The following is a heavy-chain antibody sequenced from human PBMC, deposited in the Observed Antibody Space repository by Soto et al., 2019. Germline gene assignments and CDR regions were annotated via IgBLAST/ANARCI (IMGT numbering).Heavy chain of an antibody. Sequence: ASVKVSCKASGYTFTSYAMHWVRQAPGQRLEWMGWINAGNGNTKYSQKFQGRVTITRDTSASTAYMELSSLRSEDTSVYYCARDPAGVQGGATLPPDYWGQGPLVRVS. CDR1: GYTFTSYA. CDR3: ARDPAGVQGGATLPPDY. D-gene: IGHD1-26*01. CDR2: INAGNGNT. J-gene: IGHJ4*02. V-gene: IGHV1-3*01.